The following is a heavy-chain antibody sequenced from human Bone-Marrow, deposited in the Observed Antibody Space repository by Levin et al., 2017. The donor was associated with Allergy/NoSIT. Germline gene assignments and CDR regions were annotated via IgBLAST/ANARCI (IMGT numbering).Heavy chain of an antibody. Sequence: SLKISCAASGFTFENHGMHWVRQTPGKGLEWVSGINWNGASTGYADSVKGRFTISRDHAKNSVYLQMNRPRVEDTALYYCAKGPSNSWYGSYLYGMGVWGQGTTVIVSS. D-gene: IGHD6-13*01. CDR2: INWNGAST. CDR1: GFTFENHG. V-gene: IGHV3-9*01. J-gene: IGHJ6*02. CDR3: AKGPSNSWYGSYLYGMGV.